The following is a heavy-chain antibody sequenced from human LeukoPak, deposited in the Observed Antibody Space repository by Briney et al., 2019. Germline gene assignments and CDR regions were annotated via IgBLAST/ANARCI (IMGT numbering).Heavy chain of an antibody. CDR3: ARGELLWFGEGFDY. CDR2: TYYRSKWYN. V-gene: IGHV6-1*01. CDR1: GDSVSSNSAA. Sequence: SQTLSLTCAISGDSVSSNSAAWNWIRQSPSRGLEWLGRTYYRSKWYNDYAVSVKSRITIDPDTSKNQFSLQLNSVTPEDTAVYYCARGELLWFGEGFDYWGQGTLVTVSS. J-gene: IGHJ4*02. D-gene: IGHD3-10*01.